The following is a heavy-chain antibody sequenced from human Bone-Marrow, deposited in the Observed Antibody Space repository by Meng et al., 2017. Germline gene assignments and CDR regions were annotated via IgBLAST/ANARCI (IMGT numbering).Heavy chain of an antibody. D-gene: IGHD4-23*01. Sequence: VQRVQSGADVKKPGASVRVTCKASGYIFTNYDLNWVRQAAGQGPEWMGWLNPRTGNTGYAQKFQGRVTLTRDTSRSTAYMELSSLTSDDTAIYYCARDYGGNSGRFDPWGQGTLVTVSS. CDR3: ARDYGGNSGRFDP. CDR2: LNPRTGNT. V-gene: IGHV1-8*01. CDR1: GYIFTNYD. J-gene: IGHJ5*02.